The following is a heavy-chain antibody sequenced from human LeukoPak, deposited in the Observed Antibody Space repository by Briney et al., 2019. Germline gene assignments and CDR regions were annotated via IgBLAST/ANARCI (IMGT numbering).Heavy chain of an antibody. Sequence: GASVKVSCKASGYTFTSYYFHWVRQAPGQGLGWVGTINPSSGRPTYAQTFRGRVTMTRDTSTSTVYMELSSLRYEDTAVYYCARALMGYWYFDLWGRGTLVTVPS. D-gene: IGHD3-10*01. CDR3: ARALMGYWYFDL. V-gene: IGHV1-46*01. CDR1: GYTFTSYY. J-gene: IGHJ2*01. CDR2: INPSSGRP.